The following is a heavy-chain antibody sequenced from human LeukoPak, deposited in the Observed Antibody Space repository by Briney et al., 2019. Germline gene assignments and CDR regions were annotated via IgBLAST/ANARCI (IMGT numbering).Heavy chain of an antibody. CDR2: ISSSSSYI. CDR1: GFTFSSYS. V-gene: IGHV3-21*01. D-gene: IGHD3-9*01. Sequence: GGSLRLSCAASGFTFSSYSMNWVRQAPGKGLEWVSSISSSSSYIYYADSVKGRFTISRDNAKNSLYLQMNSLRAEDTAVYYCARQNDILTRPFDYWGQGTLVTVSS. J-gene: IGHJ4*02. CDR3: ARQNDILTRPFDY.